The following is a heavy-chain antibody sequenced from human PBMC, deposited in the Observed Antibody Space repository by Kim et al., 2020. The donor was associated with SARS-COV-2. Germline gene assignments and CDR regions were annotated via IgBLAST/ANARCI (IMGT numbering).Heavy chain of an antibody. D-gene: IGHD1-26*01. Sequence: QKLQGRVTMTTDTSTSTAYMELRSLRSDDTAVYYCAREFPRGVSGSYSYWGQGTLVTVSS. J-gene: IGHJ4*02. V-gene: IGHV1-18*01. CDR3: AREFPRGVSGSYSY.